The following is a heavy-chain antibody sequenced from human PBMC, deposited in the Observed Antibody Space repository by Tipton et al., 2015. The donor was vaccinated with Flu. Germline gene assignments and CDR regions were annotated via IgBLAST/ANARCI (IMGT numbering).Heavy chain of an antibody. D-gene: IGHD1-1*01. CDR1: GGSISTTIYY. Sequence: LRLSCTVSGGSISTTIYYWGWVRQPPGKGLEWIGSIYYSGTTYYNPSLKSRVTISIDASKNQFSLDLTTLTAADTAVYYCARDLWNDRRAYYYYGVDVWGQGTTVTVPS. J-gene: IGHJ6*02. CDR3: ARDLWNDRRAYYYYGVDV. CDR2: IYYSGTT. V-gene: IGHV4-39*07.